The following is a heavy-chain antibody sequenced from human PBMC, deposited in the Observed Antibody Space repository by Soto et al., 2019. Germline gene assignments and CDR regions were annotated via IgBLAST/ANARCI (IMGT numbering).Heavy chain of an antibody. V-gene: IGHV3-23*01. CDR2: ISGSGGST. Sequence: GGSLRLSCAASGFTFSSYAMSWVRQAPGKGLEWVSAISGSGGSTYYADSVKGRFTISRDNSKNTLYLQMNSLRAEDTAVYYCAKASGYCSGGSCYVPHYYYGMDVWGQGTTVTVS. J-gene: IGHJ6*02. CDR3: AKASGYCSGGSCYVPHYYYGMDV. D-gene: IGHD2-15*01. CDR1: GFTFSSYA.